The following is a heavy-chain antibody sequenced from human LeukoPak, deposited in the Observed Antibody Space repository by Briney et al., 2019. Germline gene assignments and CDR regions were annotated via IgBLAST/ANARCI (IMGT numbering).Heavy chain of an antibody. J-gene: IGHJ4*02. V-gene: IGHV1-2*02. CDR1: GYTFTGYY. CDR3: ARSGRGTYYYFDL. CDR2: INPNSGGT. Sequence: ASVKVSCKASGYTFTGYYMHWVRQAPGQGLEWMGWINPNSGGTNCAQKFLGRVSMTADTATSTAYMELRSLTSDDTAMYYCARSGRGTYYYFDLWGQGTLVTVSS. D-gene: IGHD5-12*01.